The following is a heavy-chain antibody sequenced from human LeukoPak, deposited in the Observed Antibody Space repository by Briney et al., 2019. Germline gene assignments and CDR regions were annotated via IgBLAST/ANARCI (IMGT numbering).Heavy chain of an antibody. CDR2: IRSKAYGGTT. CDR1: GFTFSSYW. Sequence: GGSLRLSCAASGFTFSSYWMSWVRQAPGKGLEWVGFIRSKAYGGTTEYAASVKGRFTISRDDSKSIAYLQMNSLKTEDTAVYYCTVNRQHIVVVTALDGWGQGTLVTVSS. D-gene: IGHD2-21*02. CDR3: TVNRQHIVVVTALDG. V-gene: IGHV3-49*04. J-gene: IGHJ4*02.